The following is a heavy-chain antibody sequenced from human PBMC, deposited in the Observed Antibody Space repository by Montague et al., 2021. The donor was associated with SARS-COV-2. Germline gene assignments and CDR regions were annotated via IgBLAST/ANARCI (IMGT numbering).Heavy chain of an antibody. V-gene: IGHV4-59*08. J-gene: IGHJ6*02. CDR3: ARHLRVTTVTSHRYHYAMDV. CDR2: LLLEKNT. Sequence: SETLSLTCTVSGVVELRRRSEEHPSDLQSHEQLVCRLLLEKNTNYNPSLTSRVTISVDTSKNQVSLKLTSVTAADTAVYYCARHLRVTTVTSHRYHYAMDVWGQGTTVTVSS. CDR1: GVVELRRR. D-gene: IGHD4-11*01.